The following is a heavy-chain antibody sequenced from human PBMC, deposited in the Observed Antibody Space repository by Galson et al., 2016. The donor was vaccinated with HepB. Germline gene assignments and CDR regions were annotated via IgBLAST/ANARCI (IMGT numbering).Heavy chain of an antibody. D-gene: IGHD4-23*01. CDR3: AGYGGYSVAHYGMDV. CDR1: GGSISSGGYS. J-gene: IGHJ6*02. Sequence: TLSLTCAVSGGSISSGGYSWSWIRQSPGKGLEWIGYIYQSGSTYYNPSLNSRVTISVDMSKNLFSLKVRSVTAADTAVYYCAGYGGYSVAHYGMDVWGQGTTVTVSS. V-gene: IGHV4-30-2*06. CDR2: IYQSGST.